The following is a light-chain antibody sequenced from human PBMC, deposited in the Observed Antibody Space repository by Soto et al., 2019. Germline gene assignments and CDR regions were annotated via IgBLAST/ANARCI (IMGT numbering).Light chain of an antibody. CDR1: QSIAWNT. CDR3: HHYGSTPYI. V-gene: IGKV3-20*01. J-gene: IGKJ2*01. CDR2: QTS. Sequence: IVLTQSPGTLSLSPGERVSLSCRASQSIAWNTLVWFQQKPGQAPRLLIYQTSARAAGIPDRFSGSGSGTDFTLAISRLEPEDFAVFYCHHYGSTPYIFGQGTKLELK.